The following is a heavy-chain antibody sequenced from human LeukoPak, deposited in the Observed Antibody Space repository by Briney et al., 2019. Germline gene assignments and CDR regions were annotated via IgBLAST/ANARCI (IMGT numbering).Heavy chain of an antibody. Sequence: SETLSLTCTVSGGSISRSGYYWGWIRQPPGKGLEWIGSIYYSGSTHYNPSLKSRVTMSVDTSKNQFSLKLSSVTAADTAVYYCASRSGSFSDALDIWGQGTLVTVSS. V-gene: IGHV4-39*07. CDR1: GGSISRSGYY. CDR3: ASRSGSFSDALDI. J-gene: IGHJ3*02. D-gene: IGHD3-10*01. CDR2: IYYSGST.